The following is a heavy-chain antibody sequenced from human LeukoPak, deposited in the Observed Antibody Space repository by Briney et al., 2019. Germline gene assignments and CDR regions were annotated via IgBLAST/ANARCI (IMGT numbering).Heavy chain of an antibody. V-gene: IGHV3-30*18. CDR2: ISYDGSNK. Sequence: GGSLRLSCAASGFTLSSYGMHWVRQAPGKGLEWVAVISYDGSNKYYADSVKGRFTISRDNSKNTLYLQMNSLRAEDTAVYYCANLDGMDVWGQGTTVTVSS. CDR1: GFTLSSYG. J-gene: IGHJ6*02. CDR3: ANLDGMDV.